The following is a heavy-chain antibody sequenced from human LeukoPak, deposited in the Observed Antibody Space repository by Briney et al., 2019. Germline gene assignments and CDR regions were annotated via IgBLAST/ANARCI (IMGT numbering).Heavy chain of an antibody. J-gene: IGHJ5*02. CDR3: AREAFWSGYQNWFDP. CDR2: IIPIFGTA. CDR1: GGTFSSYA. D-gene: IGHD3-3*01. V-gene: IGHV1-69*05. Sequence: SVKVSCKASGGTFSSYAISWVRQAPGQGLEWMGRIIPIFGTANYAQKFQGRVTITTDESTSTAYMELSSLRSEDTAVYYCAREAFWSGYQNWFDPWGQGTLVTVSS.